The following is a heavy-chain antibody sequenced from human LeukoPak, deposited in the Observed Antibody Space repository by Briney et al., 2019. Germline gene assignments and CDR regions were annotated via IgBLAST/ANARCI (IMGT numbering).Heavy chain of an antibody. V-gene: IGHV1-69*04. CDR1: GGTFSSYA. CDR3: ARDISARIAAAGTDY. D-gene: IGHD6-13*01. J-gene: IGHJ4*02. Sequence: ASVKVSCKASGGTFSSYAISWVRQAPGQGLEWMGRIIPILGIANYAQKFQGRVTITADKSTSTAYMELSSLRSEDTAVYYCARDISARIAAAGTDYWGQGTLVTVSS. CDR2: IIPILGIA.